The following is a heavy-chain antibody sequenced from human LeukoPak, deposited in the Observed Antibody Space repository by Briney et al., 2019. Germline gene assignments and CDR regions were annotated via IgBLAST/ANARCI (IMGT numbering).Heavy chain of an antibody. J-gene: IGHJ4*02. D-gene: IGHD1-14*01. V-gene: IGHV4-34*01. Sequence: WETLSLTCAVYGGSFSGYYWSWIRQPTGKGLEWIGEINHSGSTNYNPSLKSRVTISVDTSKNQFSLKLSSVTAADTAVYYCARGYPERRYFDYWGQGTLVTVSS. CDR1: GGSFSGYY. CDR3: ARGYPERRYFDY. CDR2: INHSGST.